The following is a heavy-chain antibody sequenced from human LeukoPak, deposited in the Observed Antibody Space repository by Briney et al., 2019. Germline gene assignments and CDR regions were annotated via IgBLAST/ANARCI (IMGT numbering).Heavy chain of an antibody. D-gene: IGHD3-16*01. CDR2: LSGSGGTT. Sequence: GGSLSLSCAASGFTFTSYAMNWVRQAPEKGLEWVSTLSGSGGTTYYADSVKGRFTVSRDNSKNTLDLQMNSLRAEDTAVYYCAKAYTETRQLNWLAPWPQDTLVTVSS. CDR3: AKAYTETRQLNWLAP. CDR1: GFTFTSYA. J-gene: IGHJ5*02. V-gene: IGHV3-23*01.